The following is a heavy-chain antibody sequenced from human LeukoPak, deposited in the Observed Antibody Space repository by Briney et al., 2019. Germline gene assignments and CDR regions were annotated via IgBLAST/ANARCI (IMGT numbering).Heavy chain of an antibody. CDR1: GFPVRRNY. CDR3: AKDSVSGWKPGAFNT. CDR2: IYSGGNT. V-gene: IGHV3-53*01. Sequence: GGSLRLSCAASGFPVRRNYMSWVRQVPGKGLEWVSIIYSGGNTYYADSVKGRFTISRDDSKNTLYLQMNSLRAEDTAVYYCAKDSVSGWKPGAFNTWGQGTMVTVSS. D-gene: IGHD6-19*01. J-gene: IGHJ3*02.